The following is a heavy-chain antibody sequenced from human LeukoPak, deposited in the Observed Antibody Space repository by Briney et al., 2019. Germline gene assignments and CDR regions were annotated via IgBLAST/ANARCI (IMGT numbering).Heavy chain of an antibody. J-gene: IGHJ5*02. CDR2: IYYSGST. CDR1: GGSISSYY. D-gene: IGHD3-22*01. Sequence: PSETLSLTCTVSGGSISSYYWGWIRQPPGKGLEWIGSIYYSGSTYYNPSLKSRVTISVDTSKNQFSLKLSSVTAADTAVYYCAREGYYDSSGYYHNWFDPWGQGTLVTVSS. CDR3: AREGYYDSSGYYHNWFDP. V-gene: IGHV4-39*07.